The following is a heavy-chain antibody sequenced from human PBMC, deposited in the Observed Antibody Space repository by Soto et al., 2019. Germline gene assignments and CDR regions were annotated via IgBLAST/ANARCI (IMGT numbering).Heavy chain of an antibody. J-gene: IGHJ5*02. D-gene: IGHD6-6*01. Sequence: QVQLQESGPGLVKPSETLSLTCTVSGGSVSSGSYYWSWIRQPTGKGLEWIGYMYYSGRTNYNPSLNSRVTVTVETCKNECALKLSSVSAADTAVYYCARDYSSSSVGSWFDPWGQGTLVTVS. CDR3: ARDYSSSSVGSWFDP. CDR1: GGSVSSGSYY. V-gene: IGHV4-61*01. CDR2: MYYSGRT.